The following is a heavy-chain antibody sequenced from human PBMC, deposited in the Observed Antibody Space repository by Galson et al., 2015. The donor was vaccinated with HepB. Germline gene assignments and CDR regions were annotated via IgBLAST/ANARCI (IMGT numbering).Heavy chain of an antibody. J-gene: IGHJ4*02. CDR1: GFTFSSYI. Sequence: SLRLSCAASGFTFSSYIMNWVRQVPGKGLEWVAVISYDGSNKYYADSVKGRFTISRDNSKNTLYLQMNSLRAEDTAVYYCARDGAYYYDSSGYPYFDYWGQGTLVTVSS. V-gene: IGHV3-30*03. CDR2: ISYDGSNK. D-gene: IGHD3-22*01. CDR3: ARDGAYYYDSSGYPYFDY.